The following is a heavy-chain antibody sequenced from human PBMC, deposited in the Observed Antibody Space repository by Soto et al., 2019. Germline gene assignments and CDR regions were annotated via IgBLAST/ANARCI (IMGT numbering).Heavy chain of an antibody. Sequence: EVQLVESGGGLVKPGGSLRLSCAASGFTFSSYSMNWVRQAPGKGLEWVSSITGSSSYTYYADSVKGRFTISRDNAKNSLYLQMNSLRAEDTAVYYCARDVYYYDSSAYWAYWGQGTLVTVSS. V-gene: IGHV3-21*02. CDR3: ARDVYYYDSSAYWAY. CDR1: GFTFSSYS. CDR2: ITGSSSYT. D-gene: IGHD3-22*01. J-gene: IGHJ4*02.